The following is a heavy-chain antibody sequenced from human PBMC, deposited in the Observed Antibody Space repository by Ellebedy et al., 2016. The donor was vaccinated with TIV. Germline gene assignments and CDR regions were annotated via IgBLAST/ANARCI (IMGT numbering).Heavy chain of an antibody. CDR1: GFTFRNDW. J-gene: IGHJ4*02. V-gene: IGHV3-74*01. Sequence: GESLKISCATSGFTFRNDWMHWVRQAPGKGLVWVSRMNRDGSDIRYADSVKGRFTISRDNAKNTLYLQMNSLRAEDTAVYYCVRARPYCGGDCYSFGNWGQGSLVTVSS. D-gene: IGHD2-21*02. CDR3: VRARPYCGGDCYSFGN. CDR2: MNRDGSDI.